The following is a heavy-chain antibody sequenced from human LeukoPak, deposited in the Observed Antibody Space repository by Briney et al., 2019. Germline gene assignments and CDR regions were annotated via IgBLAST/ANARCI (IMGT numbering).Heavy chain of an antibody. Sequence: SETLSLTCTVSGGSISSYYWSWIRQPPGKGLEWIGYIYYSGSTNYNPSLKSRVTISVDTSKNQFSLKLSSVTAADTAVYYCARRAVEWEPYDAFDIWGQGTMVTVSS. CDR3: ARRAVEWEPYDAFDI. D-gene: IGHD1-26*01. V-gene: IGHV4-59*12. CDR2: IYYSGST. CDR1: GGSISSYY. J-gene: IGHJ3*02.